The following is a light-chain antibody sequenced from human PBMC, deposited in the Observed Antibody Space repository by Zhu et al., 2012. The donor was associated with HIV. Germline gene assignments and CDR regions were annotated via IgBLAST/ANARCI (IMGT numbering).Light chain of an antibody. J-gene: IGKJ4*01. V-gene: IGKV3-11*01. Sequence: EIVLTQSPATLSLSPGERATLSCRASQTIISYLAWYQQKPGQPPRLLIYDASNKATGIPARFSGSGSGTDFTLTISSLEPEDFAVYYCQQRLNWPLTFGGGTKVEIK. CDR3: QQRLNWPLT. CDR2: DAS. CDR1: QTIISY.